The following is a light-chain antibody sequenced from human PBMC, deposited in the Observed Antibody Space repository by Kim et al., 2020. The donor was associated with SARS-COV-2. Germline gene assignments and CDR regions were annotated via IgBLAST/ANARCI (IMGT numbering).Light chain of an antibody. J-gene: IGKJ2*03. CDR2: DVS. V-gene: IGKV2D-29*01. CDR3: MQSVQLYS. Sequence: GPPAFISCKSSQGVLYIDGRTYLYWFLQKPGQTPQRLIYDVSNRFSGVPDRFSGSGSGTDFTLKISRVEAEDVGIYYCMQSVQLYSFGQGTKLEI. CDR1: QGVLYIDGRTY.